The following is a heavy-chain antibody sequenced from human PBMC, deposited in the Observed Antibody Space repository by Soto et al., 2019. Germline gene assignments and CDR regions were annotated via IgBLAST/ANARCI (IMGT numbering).Heavy chain of an antibody. D-gene: IGHD2-8*01. J-gene: IGHJ4*02. Sequence: QVQLQESGPGLVKPSETLSLTCTGSGGSINNHYWSWIRQPPGKGLEWLGYVYYNGITNYNPSLKSRVPMSVDASKNQVSLNLTSLTAADTATYYCARANWYSEYWGQGIPVTVSS. CDR3: ARANWYSEY. CDR1: GGSINNHY. V-gene: IGHV4-59*11. CDR2: VYYNGIT.